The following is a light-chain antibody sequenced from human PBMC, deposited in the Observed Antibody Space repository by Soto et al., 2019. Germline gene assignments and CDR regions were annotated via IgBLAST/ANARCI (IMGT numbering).Light chain of an antibody. CDR1: SSDVGGYNY. CDR2: DVS. Sequence: QSALTQPASVSGAPGQSITVSCTGTSSDVGGYNYVSWYQQHPGKAPKLMIYDVSNRPSGVSNRFSGSKSGNTASLTISGLQAEDEADYYCSSYTSSSTPHYVFGTGTKVTVL. CDR3: SSYTSSSTPHYV. J-gene: IGLJ1*01. V-gene: IGLV2-14*01.